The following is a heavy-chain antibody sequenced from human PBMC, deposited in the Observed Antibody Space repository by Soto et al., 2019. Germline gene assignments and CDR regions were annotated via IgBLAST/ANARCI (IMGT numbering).Heavy chain of an antibody. CDR1: GFTFSSYA. D-gene: IGHD6-19*01. J-gene: IGHJ1*01. CDR2: ISGGGGST. Sequence: EVQLLESGGGLVQPGGSLRLSCAASGFTFSSYAMSWVRQAPGKGLEWVSAISGGGGSTYYADSVKGRFTISRDNSKNTLYLQMNSLRAEDTAVYYCAKLGLGSSGWPLRPTPHVYFQHWGQGTLVTVSS. CDR3: AKLGLGSSGWPLRPTPHVYFQH. V-gene: IGHV3-23*01.